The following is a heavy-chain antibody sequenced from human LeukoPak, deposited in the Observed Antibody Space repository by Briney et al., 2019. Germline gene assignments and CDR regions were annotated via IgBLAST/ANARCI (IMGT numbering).Heavy chain of an antibody. CDR1: GITFSSYG. CDR3: ARTYYGSGSYLYYYYYYMDV. D-gene: IGHD3-10*01. V-gene: IGHV3-23*01. J-gene: IGHJ6*03. CDR2: ISSTGGTT. Sequence: GGSLRLSCAASGITFSSYGMSWVRQAPGKGLEWVSSISSTGGTTYYADSVKGRFTISRDNSKNSLYLQMNSLRAEDTAVYYCARTYYGSGSYLYYYYYYMDVWGKGTTVTVSS.